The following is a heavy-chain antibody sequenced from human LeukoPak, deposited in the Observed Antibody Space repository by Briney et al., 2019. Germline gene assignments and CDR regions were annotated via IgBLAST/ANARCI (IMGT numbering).Heavy chain of an antibody. CDR1: GGSFSGYY. CDR3: ASDGWFDP. J-gene: IGHJ5*02. CDR2: INHSGST. Sequence: NPSETLSLTCAVYGGSFSGYYWSWIRQPPGKGLEWIGEINHSGSTNYNPSLKSRVTISVDTSKNQFSLKLSSVTAADTAVYYCASDGWFDPWGQGTLVTVSS. D-gene: IGHD5-24*01. V-gene: IGHV4-34*01.